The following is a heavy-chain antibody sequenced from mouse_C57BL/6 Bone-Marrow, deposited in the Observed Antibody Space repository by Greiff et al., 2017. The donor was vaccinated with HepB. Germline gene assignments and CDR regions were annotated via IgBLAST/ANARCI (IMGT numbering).Heavy chain of an antibody. D-gene: IGHD1-1*01. Sequence: QVQLQQPGAELVMPGASVKLSCKASGYTFTSYWMHWVKQRPGQGLEWIGEIDPSDSYTNYNQKLKGKSTLTVDKSSSTAYMQLSSLTSEDSAVYYCARCTTVAMDYWGQGTSVTVSS. J-gene: IGHJ4*01. CDR2: IDPSDSYT. CDR1: GYTFTSYW. V-gene: IGHV1-69*01. CDR3: ARCTTVAMDY.